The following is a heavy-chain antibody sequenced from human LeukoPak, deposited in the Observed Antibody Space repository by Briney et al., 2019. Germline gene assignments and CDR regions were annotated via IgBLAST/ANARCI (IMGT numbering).Heavy chain of an antibody. V-gene: IGHV5-51*01. CDR3: AREYSSSSGGMDY. CDR1: GYSFTTYW. J-gene: IGHJ4*02. D-gene: IGHD6-6*01. CDR2: IYPADSTA. Sequence: GESLKISCKASGYSFTTYWIGWVRQVPGKGLEWVGIIYPADSTAKYSPSFQGQVTISVDKSISTAYLQWSRLEASDTAVFYCAREYSSSSGGMDYWGQGTLVTVSS.